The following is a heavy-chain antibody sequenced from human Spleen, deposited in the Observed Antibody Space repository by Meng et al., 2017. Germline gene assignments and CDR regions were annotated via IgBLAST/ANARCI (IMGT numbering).Heavy chain of an antibody. CDR3: TVYSRGHI. CDR1: GFIFSDSD. Sequence: GESLKISCVVSGFIFSDSDVHWVRQASGRGLEWVGRIRSKTGSYATAFAASVKGRCTISRDDSENTAYLYLSSLKTEDTAVYYCTVYSRGHIWGQGTMVT. D-gene: IGHD2-15*01. CDR2: IRSKTGSYAT. J-gene: IGHJ3*02. V-gene: IGHV3-73*01.